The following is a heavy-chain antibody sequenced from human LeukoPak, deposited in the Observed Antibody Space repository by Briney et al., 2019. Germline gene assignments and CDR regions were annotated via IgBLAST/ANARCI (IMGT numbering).Heavy chain of an antibody. CDR3: ASFQQLVEVLGY. D-gene: IGHD6-13*01. J-gene: IGHJ4*02. CDR2: ISSSSSYI. CDR1: GFTFSSYS. Sequence: GGSLRLSCAASGFTFSSYSMNWVRQAPGKGLEWVSSISSSSSYIYYADSVKGRFTISRHNAKNSLYLQMNSLRAEDTAVYYCASFQQLVEVLGYWGQGTLVTVSS. V-gene: IGHV3-21*01.